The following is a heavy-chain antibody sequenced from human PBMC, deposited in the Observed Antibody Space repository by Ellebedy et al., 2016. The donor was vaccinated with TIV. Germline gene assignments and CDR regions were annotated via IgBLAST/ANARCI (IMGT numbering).Heavy chain of an antibody. D-gene: IGHD5-12*01. CDR1: GGSFSSSSSY. J-gene: IGHJ4*02. Sequence: MPGGSLRLSCTVSGGSFSSSSSYWGWIRQPPGKGLEWIGSINYSGSTYYNPSLKSRVTISVDTSKTQFSLNLSSVSDADTAVYYCARSGYAKGGYFDFWGQGTLVTVSS. CDR3: ARSGYAKGGYFDF. V-gene: IGHV4-39*01. CDR2: INYSGST.